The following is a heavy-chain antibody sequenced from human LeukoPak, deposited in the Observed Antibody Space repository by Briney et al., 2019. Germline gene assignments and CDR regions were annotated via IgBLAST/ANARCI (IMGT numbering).Heavy chain of an antibody. D-gene: IGHD2-2*01. J-gene: IGHJ6*02. CDR3: ARGPTNCSSTSCLYYYYYYGMDV. Sequence: SETLSLTCAVYGGSFSGYYWSWIRQPPGKGLEWIGEINRSGSTNYNPSLKSRVTISVDTSKNQFSLKLSSVTAADTAVYYCARGPTNCSSTSCLYYYYYYGMDVWGQGTTVTVSS. CDR2: INRSGST. CDR1: GGSFSGYY. V-gene: IGHV4-34*01.